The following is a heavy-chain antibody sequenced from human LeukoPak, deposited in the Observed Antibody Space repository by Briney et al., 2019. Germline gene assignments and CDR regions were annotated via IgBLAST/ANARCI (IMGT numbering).Heavy chain of an antibody. J-gene: IGHJ3*02. Sequence: GGSLRLSCAASGFTFSNYWMTWVRQAPGKGLEWVANINQDGGEKNYVDSVKGRFTISRDNSKNTLYLQMNSLRAEDTAVYYCARGGSYLSAFDIWGQGTMVTVSS. CDR2: INQDGGEK. CDR1: GFTFSNYW. CDR3: ARGGSYLSAFDI. D-gene: IGHD1-26*01. V-gene: IGHV3-7*03.